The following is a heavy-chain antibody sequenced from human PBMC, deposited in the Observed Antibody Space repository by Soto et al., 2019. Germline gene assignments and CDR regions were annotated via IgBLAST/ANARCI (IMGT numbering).Heavy chain of an antibody. V-gene: IGHV1-3*01. D-gene: IGHD4-17*01. Sequence: ASVKVSCKASGYTFTSYAMHWVRQAPGQRLEWMGWINAGNGNTKYSQKFQGRVTITRDTSASTAYMELSSLRSDDTAVYYCARENYGDYYFDYWGQGTLVTVSS. CDR3: ARENYGDYYFDY. J-gene: IGHJ4*02. CDR2: INAGNGNT. CDR1: GYTFTSYA.